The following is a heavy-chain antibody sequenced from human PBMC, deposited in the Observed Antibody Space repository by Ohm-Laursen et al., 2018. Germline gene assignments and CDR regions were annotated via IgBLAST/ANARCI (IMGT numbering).Heavy chain of an antibody. Sequence: SQTLSLTCTVSGGSISSGGYYWSWIRQHPGKGLEWIGYIYYSGSTYYNPSLKSLVTISVDTSKNQFSLKLSSVTAADTAVYYCARARGTSQSHFDPWGQGTLVTFSS. CDR2: IYYSGST. J-gene: IGHJ5*02. CDR3: ARARGTSQSHFDP. D-gene: IGHD2-2*01. V-gene: IGHV4-31*01. CDR1: GGSISSGGYY.